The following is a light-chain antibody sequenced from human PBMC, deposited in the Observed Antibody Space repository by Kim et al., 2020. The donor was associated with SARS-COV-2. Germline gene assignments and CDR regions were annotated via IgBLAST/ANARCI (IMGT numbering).Light chain of an antibody. V-gene: IGKV1-39*01. CDR2: AAS. CDR1: QTISTF. CDR3: QQSYSILWT. J-gene: IGKJ1*01. Sequence: ATVGDSVTITCRASQTISTFLNWYQQKTGEAPKLLISAASNLQIGVPSRFSGSGSGTDFTLTINGLQPEDFATYYCQQSYSILWTFGQGTKVDIK.